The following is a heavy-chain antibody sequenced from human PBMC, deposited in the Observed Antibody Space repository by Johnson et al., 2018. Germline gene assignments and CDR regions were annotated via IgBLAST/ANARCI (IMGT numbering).Heavy chain of an antibody. J-gene: IGHJ6*03. Sequence: QVQLVESGGGVVQPGRSLRLSCAASGFTFSSYAMHWVRQAPGKGLAWVAVISYDGSNKYYADSVKGRFTISRDNSKNTLYLQMNSLRAEDTAVYYRARDGDGDNLDDYYYMEVWCKGTTFTVSS. CDR1: GFTFSSYA. D-gene: IGHD5-24*01. CDR3: ARDGDGDNLDDYYYMEV. V-gene: IGHV3-30-3*01. CDR2: ISYDGSNK.